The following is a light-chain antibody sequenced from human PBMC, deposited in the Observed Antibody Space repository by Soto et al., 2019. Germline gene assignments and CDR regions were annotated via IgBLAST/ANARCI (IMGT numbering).Light chain of an antibody. V-gene: IGKV3-11*01. CDR3: QQRSNWPWT. CDR1: QNISNY. Sequence: ILLTQSPATLSLSPGKGATLSCRASQNISNYLIWYQQKPGQAPRLLIYDVSNRATGIPARFSGSGAGTDFTLTISGLEPEDFAVYYCQQRSNWPWTFGQGTKVDIK. J-gene: IGKJ1*01. CDR2: DVS.